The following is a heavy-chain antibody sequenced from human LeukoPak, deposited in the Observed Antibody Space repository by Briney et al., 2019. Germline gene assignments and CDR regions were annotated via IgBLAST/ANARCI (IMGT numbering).Heavy chain of an antibody. CDR1: GGSISSYY. CDR2: IYYSGTT. Sequence: SSETLSLTCTVSGGSISSYYWSWIRQPPGKGLEWIGYIYYSGTTNYNPSLKSRVTISVDTSKNQFSLKLSSVTAADTAVYYCARDTRGAFDIWGQGTMVTVSS. J-gene: IGHJ3*02. V-gene: IGHV4-59*01. CDR3: ARDTRGAFDI.